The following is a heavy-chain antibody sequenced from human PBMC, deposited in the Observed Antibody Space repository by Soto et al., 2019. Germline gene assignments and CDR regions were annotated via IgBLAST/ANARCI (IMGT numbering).Heavy chain of an antibody. Sequence: EVQLLDSGGGLVQPGVSLRLSCAASGFAFNNYAMTWVRQAPGKGLEWVSTISNNGFSTYYADSVKGRFTISRDNSMHTVYLQMSSLRAEDTALYCCAKERAARGIDYWGQGTLVTVSS. V-gene: IGHV3-23*01. CDR1: GFAFNNYA. CDR3: AKERAARGIDY. J-gene: IGHJ4*02. D-gene: IGHD3-16*01. CDR2: ISNNGFST.